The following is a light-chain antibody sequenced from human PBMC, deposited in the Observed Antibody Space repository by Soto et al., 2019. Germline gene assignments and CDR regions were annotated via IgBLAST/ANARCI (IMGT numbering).Light chain of an antibody. Sequence: DIQLTQSPSSLSASVGDRVSISCRASQSISNYLNWYQQKPGKAPKVLIFAASELQSGVPSRFSGSGAGTDFTLTISSLQPDDFATYYCQQSYTRTFGQGTRVE. CDR2: AAS. V-gene: IGKV1-39*01. CDR1: QSISNY. CDR3: QQSYTRT. J-gene: IGKJ1*01.